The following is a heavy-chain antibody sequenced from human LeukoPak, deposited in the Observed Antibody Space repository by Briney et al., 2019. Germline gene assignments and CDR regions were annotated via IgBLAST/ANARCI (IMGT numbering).Heavy chain of an antibody. V-gene: IGHV5-51*01. J-gene: IGHJ4*02. D-gene: IGHD6-19*01. CDR2: VYPGDSDT. CDR3: ARLHPYTSGWYVGADY. Sequence: GESLKISCKTSGYIFTTYWLGWVRQMPGRGLEWMALVYPGDSDTRYSPSFRGQVTISADKSITTAYLQWSSLKASDTAIYYCARLHPYTSGWYVGADYWGQGTLVSVSS. CDR1: GYIFTTYW.